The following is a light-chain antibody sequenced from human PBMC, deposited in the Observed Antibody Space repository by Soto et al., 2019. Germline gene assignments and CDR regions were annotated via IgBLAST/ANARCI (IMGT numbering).Light chain of an antibody. CDR1: QSVNNS. CDR3: QQRSKWLLT. J-gene: IGKJ4*01. CDR2: DTS. Sequence: DTVLTQSPATLSLSPGERATLSCRASQSVNNSLAWYQQKPGQAPRLLIYDTSKRATGIPARFSGSGSGTEFTLTISSLEPEDFAVYYCQQRSKWLLTFGGGTKVEIK. V-gene: IGKV3-11*01.